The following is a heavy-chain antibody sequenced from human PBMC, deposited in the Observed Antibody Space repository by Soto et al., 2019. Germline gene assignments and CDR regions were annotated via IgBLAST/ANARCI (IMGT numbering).Heavy chain of an antibody. Sequence: EVQLVESGGGLVQPGGSLRLSCAASGFTFDDYAMHWVRQAPGKGLEWVSGISWNSGSIGYADSVKGRFTISRDNAKNSLYLQMNSLRAEDTALYYCAKDKTGTFDYWGQGTLVTVSS. D-gene: IGHD1-1*01. CDR1: GFTFDDYA. CDR2: ISWNSGSI. V-gene: IGHV3-9*01. J-gene: IGHJ4*02. CDR3: AKDKTGTFDY.